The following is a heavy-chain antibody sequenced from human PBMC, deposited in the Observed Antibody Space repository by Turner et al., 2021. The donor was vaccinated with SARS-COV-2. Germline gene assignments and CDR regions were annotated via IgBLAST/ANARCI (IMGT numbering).Heavy chain of an antibody. J-gene: IGHJ3*02. Sequence: EVRLVESWGGLAQPGGSLVLSFSASGFPFISYGMNWVRQAPQKGLEWIASISGSSGAISYADSVKGRFTISRDNANNSVSLQMSSLRHEDTAVYFCARDQWEPIHDAFDIWGQGKKVTVSS. V-gene: IGHV3-48*02. CDR1: GFPFISYG. CDR2: ISGSSGAI. D-gene: IGHD1-26*01. CDR3: ARDQWEPIHDAFDI.